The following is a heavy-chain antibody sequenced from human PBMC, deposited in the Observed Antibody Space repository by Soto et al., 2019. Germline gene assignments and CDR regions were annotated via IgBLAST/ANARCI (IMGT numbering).Heavy chain of an antibody. CDR1: GYIFINYY. CDR2: INPNVGST. V-gene: IGHV1-46*01. CDR3: ARDLAAADY. J-gene: IGHJ4*02. Sequence: QVHLVQSGAEVKKPGASVKVSCKASGYIFINYYIHWVRQAPGQGLEWIGIINPNVGSTNHAKKFRGRVTMARDTSTTTVYLDLSSLRSDDTAVYYCARDLAAADYWGQGTLVTVSS. D-gene: IGHD6-13*01.